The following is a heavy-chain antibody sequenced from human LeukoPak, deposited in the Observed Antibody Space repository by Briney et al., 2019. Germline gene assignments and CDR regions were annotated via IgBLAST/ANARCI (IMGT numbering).Heavy chain of an antibody. Sequence: GGSLRLSCAASGFPFSSYSMNWVRQAPGKGLEWVSSISSSSNYIYYADSVKGRFTISRDNAKNSLYLEMNSLRAEDTAVYYCARDELRGMDVWGQGTTVTVSS. D-gene: IGHD1-7*01. V-gene: IGHV3-21*01. J-gene: IGHJ6*02. CDR3: ARDELRGMDV. CDR1: GFPFSSYS. CDR2: ISSSSNYI.